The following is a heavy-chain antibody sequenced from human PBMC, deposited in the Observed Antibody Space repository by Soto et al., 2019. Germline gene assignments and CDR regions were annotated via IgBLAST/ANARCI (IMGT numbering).Heavy chain of an antibody. D-gene: IGHD3-3*01. Sequence: PGGSLRLSCAASGFSFSDYYMSWIRRAPGKGLEWVSYINNNGGAMYYADSVKGRFTISRDNAKKSLYLQMNNLRAEDTAVYFCARGDYNFYDATGHFDYWGQGSLVTVSS. CDR3: ARGDYNFYDATGHFDY. CDR1: GFSFSDYY. CDR2: INNNGGAM. J-gene: IGHJ4*02. V-gene: IGHV3-11*01.